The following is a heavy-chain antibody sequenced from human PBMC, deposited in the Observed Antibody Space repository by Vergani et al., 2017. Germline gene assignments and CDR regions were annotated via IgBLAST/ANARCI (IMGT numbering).Heavy chain of an antibody. CDR1: GFTFSTYA. CDR3: VREGSYCGSTTCRNPSYVYYYHMDV. D-gene: IGHD2-21*01. J-gene: IGHJ6*03. Sequence: QVQLVESGGGVVQPGRSLRLSCTSSGFTFSTYAMHWVRQAPGKGLEWVAIIYYDGSKKYYADSVKGRFTISRDNSRNTLDLLMSSLRAEDTAIYYCVREGSYCGSTTCRNPSYVYYYHMDVWAKGPRSPSP. CDR2: IYYDGSKK. V-gene: IGHV3-33*01.